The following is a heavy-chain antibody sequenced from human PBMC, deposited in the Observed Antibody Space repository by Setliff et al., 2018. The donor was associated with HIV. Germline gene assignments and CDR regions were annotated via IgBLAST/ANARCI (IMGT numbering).Heavy chain of an antibody. CDR3: ARGRYRSRWYASDHYYIDD. Sequence: SETLSLTCTVSGGSISSSSYYWGWIRQPPGKGLQWIGSIYYRGSTYYNPSLKSRVTISVDTSKNQFSLKLRSVTAADTALYYCARGRYRSRWYASDHYYIDDWGKGTTVTVSS. J-gene: IGHJ6*03. D-gene: IGHD6-13*01. V-gene: IGHV4-39*01. CDR1: GGSISSSSYY. CDR2: IYYRGST.